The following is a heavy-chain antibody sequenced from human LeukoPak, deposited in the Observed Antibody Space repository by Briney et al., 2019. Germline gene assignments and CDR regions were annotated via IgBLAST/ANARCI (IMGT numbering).Heavy chain of an antibody. CDR2: IYHSGST. Sequence: PSGTLSLTCAVSGGSISSSNWWSWVRQPPGKGLEWIGEIYHSGSTNYNPSLKSRVTISVDKSKNQFSLKLSSVTAADTAVYYCARDGRDAYYDVWSGYYTDYFDYWGQGTLVTVSS. D-gene: IGHD3-3*01. CDR3: ARDGRDAYYDVWSGYYTDYFDY. V-gene: IGHV4-4*02. CDR1: GGSISSSNW. J-gene: IGHJ4*02.